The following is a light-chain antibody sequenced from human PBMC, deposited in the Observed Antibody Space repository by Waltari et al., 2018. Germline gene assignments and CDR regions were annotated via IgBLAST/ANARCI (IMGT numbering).Light chain of an antibody. CDR1: QGISSY. CDR2: AAS. J-gene: IGKJ4*01. V-gene: IGKV1-39*01. Sequence: DIQMTQSPSSLSASVGERVTITCRASQGISSYLNWYQQKPGKAPKLLIYAASSLQSGVPSRFSGSGSGTDFTLTISSLQPEDFATYYCQQSYTTPPRTFGGGTKVEIK. CDR3: QQSYTTPPRT.